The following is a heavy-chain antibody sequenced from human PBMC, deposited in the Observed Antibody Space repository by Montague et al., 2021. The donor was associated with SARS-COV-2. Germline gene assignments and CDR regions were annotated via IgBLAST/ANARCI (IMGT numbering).Heavy chain of an antibody. CDR3: ARLRDGVVPSPILGVGPYYSYYDLEL. J-gene: IGHJ6*03. V-gene: IGHV4-34*01. CDR1: GGSFSTYS. Sequence: SETLSLTCAVHGGSFSTYSWNWIRQPPGKGLEWIGEINHGGSTKYSPSLKSRLTISADTSKNQFSLKLTSVAAADTAVYYCARLRDGVVPSPILGVGPYYSYYDLELLGRGTTVPVSS. D-gene: IGHD3-10*01. CDR2: INHGGST.